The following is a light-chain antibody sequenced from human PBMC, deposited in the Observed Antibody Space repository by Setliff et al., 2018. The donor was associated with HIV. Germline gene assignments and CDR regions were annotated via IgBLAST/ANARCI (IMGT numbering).Light chain of an antibody. CDR3: SSYTSTSTLFV. CDR1: SSDVGGYNY. CDR2: DVS. J-gene: IGLJ1*01. V-gene: IGLV2-14*03. Sequence: QSVLTQPASVSGSPGQSITISCTGTSSDVGGYNYVSWYQQHPGKAPKLRIYDVSNRPSGVSNRFSGSKSGNTASLTISGLQAEDEADYYGSSYTSTSTLFVFGNGTKGTVL.